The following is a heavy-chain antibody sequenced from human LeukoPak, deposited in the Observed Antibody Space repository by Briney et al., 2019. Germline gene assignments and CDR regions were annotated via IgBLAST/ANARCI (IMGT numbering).Heavy chain of an antibody. CDR1: GFTFSSYG. CDR3: AKDQYYYGSGSDY. CDR2: IRYDGSNK. D-gene: IGHD3-10*01. V-gene: IGHV3-30*02. J-gene: IGHJ4*02. Sequence: GSLRLSFAASGFTFSSYGMHWFRQAPGKGLEWVAFIRYDGSNKYYADSVKGRFTISRDNSKNTLYLQMNSLRAEDTAVYYCAKDQYYYGSGSDYWGQGTLVTVSS.